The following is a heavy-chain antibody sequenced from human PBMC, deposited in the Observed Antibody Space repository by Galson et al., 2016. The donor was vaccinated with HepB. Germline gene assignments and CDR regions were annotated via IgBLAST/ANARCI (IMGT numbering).Heavy chain of an antibody. D-gene: IGHD4-17*01. Sequence: SLRLSCAASGFTFIGYGLSWVCQAPGKGLEWVSSISGNGANTYYADSVRGRFTISRDNSKNTLYLQMNSLRADDTAVYYCAKGAGQDYGDYCFDYWGQGTLVTVSS. CDR2: ISGNGANT. CDR1: GFTFIGYG. V-gene: IGHV3-23*01. J-gene: IGHJ4*02. CDR3: AKGAGQDYGDYCFDY.